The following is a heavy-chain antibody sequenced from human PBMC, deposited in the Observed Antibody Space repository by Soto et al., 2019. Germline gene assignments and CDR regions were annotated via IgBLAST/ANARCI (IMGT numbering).Heavy chain of an antibody. J-gene: IGHJ6*02. Sequence: SVKVSCKASGGTFSSYAISWVRPAPGQGLEWMGGIIPIFGTANYAQKFQGRVTITADESTSTAYMELSSLRSEDTAVYYCARDSIVATASRYGGMGGRGQGTTVPVSS. D-gene: IGHD6-13*01. CDR2: IIPIFGTA. V-gene: IGHV1-69*13. CDR3: ARDSIVATASRYGGMGG. CDR1: GGTFSSYA.